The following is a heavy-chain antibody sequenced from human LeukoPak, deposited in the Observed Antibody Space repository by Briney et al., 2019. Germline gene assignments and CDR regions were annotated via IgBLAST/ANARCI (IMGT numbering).Heavy chain of an antibody. J-gene: IGHJ5*02. V-gene: IGHV3-9*01. CDR2: ISWDSGII. CDR1: GLIFDDYA. D-gene: IGHD4-17*01. CDR3: VKDQTTVSLSGWFDP. Sequence: SLRLSCAVSGLIFDDYAMHWVRQAPGKGLEWVSGISWDSGIIGYAASVKGRFTTGRDNAKNSLYLQMDSLRPEDTALYYCVKDQTTVSLSGWFDPWGQGTLVTVSS.